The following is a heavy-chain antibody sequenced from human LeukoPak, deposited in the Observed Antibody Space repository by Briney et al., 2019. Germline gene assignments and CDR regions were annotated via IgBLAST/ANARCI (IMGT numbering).Heavy chain of an antibody. Sequence: ASVKVSCKASGGTFSSYAINWVRQATGQGLEWMGWMNPNSGNTGYAQKFQGRVTMTRNTSVSTAYMELSSLRSEDTAVYYCARDWYSSGWNWFDPWGQGTLVTVSS. CDR1: GGTFSSYA. CDR3: ARDWYSSGWNWFDP. V-gene: IGHV1-8*02. CDR2: MNPNSGNT. D-gene: IGHD6-19*01. J-gene: IGHJ5*02.